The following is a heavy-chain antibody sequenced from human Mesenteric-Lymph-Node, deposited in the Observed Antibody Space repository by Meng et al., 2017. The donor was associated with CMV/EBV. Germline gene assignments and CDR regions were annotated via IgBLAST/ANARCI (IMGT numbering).Heavy chain of an antibody. D-gene: IGHD3-10*01. V-gene: IGHV4-39*01. J-gene: IGHJ5*02. CDR2: IYYSGST. CDR3: ARPHYYGSGSSPWFDP. Sequence: QLQLQDSGPGLVKPSETLSLTCTVPGGSISSSSYYWGWICQPPGKGLQWIGSIYYSGSTYYNPSLKSRVTISVDTSKNQFSLKLSSVTAADTAVYYCARPHYYGSGSSPWFDPWGQGTLVTVSS. CDR1: GGSISSSSYY.